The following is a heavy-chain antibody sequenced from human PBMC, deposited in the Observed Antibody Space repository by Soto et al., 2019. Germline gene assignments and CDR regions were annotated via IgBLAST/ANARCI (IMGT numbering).Heavy chain of an antibody. CDR2: ISGSGGST. Sequence: GGSLRLSCAASGFTFSSYAMSWVRQAPGKGLEWVSAISGSGGSTYYADSVKGRFTISRDNSKNTLYLQMNSLRAEDTAVYYCAKTELYYLLPGREEYFQHWGQGTLVTVSS. V-gene: IGHV3-23*01. D-gene: IGHD1-26*01. CDR1: GFTFSSYA. J-gene: IGHJ1*01. CDR3: AKTELYYLLPGREEYFQH.